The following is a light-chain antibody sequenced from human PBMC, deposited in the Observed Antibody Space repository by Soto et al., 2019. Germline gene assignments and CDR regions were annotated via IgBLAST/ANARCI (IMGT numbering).Light chain of an antibody. CDR2: GAS. CDR3: QSYGSTGFT. V-gene: IGKV3-20*01. CDR1: QTISSTY. Sequence: EIVLTQSPGTLSLSPGEGATLSCRASQTISSTYLAWYQQKPGQAPRPLIYGASRRATGIPDRFSGSGSGTDFTLTIIGLETEDFGVYYCQSYGSTGFTFGPGTKVDIK. J-gene: IGKJ3*01.